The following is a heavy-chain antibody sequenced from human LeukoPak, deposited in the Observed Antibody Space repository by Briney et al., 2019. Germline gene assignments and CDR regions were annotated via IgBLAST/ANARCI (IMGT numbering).Heavy chain of an antibody. D-gene: IGHD3-10*01. V-gene: IGHV3-7*01. CDR2: IRKDGGDI. Sequence: GGSLRLSCVASGLSFGSYWMDWVRQAPGKGLERVANIRKDGGDIHYVNSDKGRFTISRDNAKNSVSLQMHSLRVEDTAVYYCARDAFGDFLYWGQGILVTVSS. J-gene: IGHJ4*02. CDR1: GLSFGSYW. CDR3: ARDAFGDFLY.